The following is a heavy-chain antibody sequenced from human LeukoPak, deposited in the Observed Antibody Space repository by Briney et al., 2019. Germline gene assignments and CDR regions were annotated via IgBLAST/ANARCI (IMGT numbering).Heavy chain of an antibody. Sequence: GGSLRLSCAASGFTFSSYAMHWVRQAPGKGLEWVAVISYDGSNKYYADSVKGRFTISRDNSKNTLYLQMNSLRAEDTAVYYCARDHYYDSSGTLFDYWGQGTLVTVSS. CDR1: GFTFSSYA. CDR2: ISYDGSNK. D-gene: IGHD3-22*01. J-gene: IGHJ4*02. CDR3: ARDHYYDSSGTLFDY. V-gene: IGHV3-30*04.